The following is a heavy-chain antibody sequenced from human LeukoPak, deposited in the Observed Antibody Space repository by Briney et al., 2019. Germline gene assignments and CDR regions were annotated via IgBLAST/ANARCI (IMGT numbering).Heavy chain of an antibody. V-gene: IGHV3-48*03. D-gene: IGHD3-22*01. CDR3: ARAPMSYDSSGFGGAFDI. J-gene: IGHJ3*02. CDR1: GFTFSSYE. Sequence: PGGSLRLSCAASGFTFSSYEMNWVRQAPGKGLEWVSYIGGSGSTIYYADSVKGRFTISRDNSKNTMYLQMNSLRAEDTAMYYCARAPMSYDSSGFGGAFDIWGQGTMVTVSS. CDR2: IGGSGSTI.